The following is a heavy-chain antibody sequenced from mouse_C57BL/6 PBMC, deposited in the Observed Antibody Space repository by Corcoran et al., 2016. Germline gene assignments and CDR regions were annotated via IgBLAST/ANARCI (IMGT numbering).Heavy chain of an antibody. Sequence: QVQLQQSGAELARPGASVKLSCKASGYTFTSYGMSWVKQRTGQGLEWIGEIYPRSGNTYYNEKFKGKATLTADKSSSTAYMELRSLTSEDSAVYFCARGEGYGSPSWFAYWGQGTLVTVSA. CDR3: ARGEGYGSPSWFAY. D-gene: IGHD1-1*01. CDR1: GYTFTSYG. J-gene: IGHJ3*01. CDR2: IYPRSGNT. V-gene: IGHV1-81*01.